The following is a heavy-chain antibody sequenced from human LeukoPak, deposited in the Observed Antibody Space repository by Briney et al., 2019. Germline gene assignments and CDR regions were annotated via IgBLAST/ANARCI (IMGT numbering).Heavy chain of an antibody. CDR1: GYTFTSYD. D-gene: IGHD6-13*01. CDR2: MNPNSSNT. CDR3: ARYSGDSSSCDY. V-gene: IGHV1-8*01. J-gene: IGHJ4*02. Sequence: ASVKVSCKASGYTFTSYDINWVRQATGQGLEWMGWMNPNSSNTGYAQKFQGRVTMTRNTSISTAYMELSSLRSEDTAVYYCARYSGDSSSCDYWGQGTLVTVSS.